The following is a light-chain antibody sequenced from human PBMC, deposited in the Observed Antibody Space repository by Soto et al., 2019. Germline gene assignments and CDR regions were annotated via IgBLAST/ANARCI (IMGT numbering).Light chain of an antibody. V-gene: IGKV1-9*01. CDR1: QDIKSY. CDR3: QQFNNYPRLT. Sequence: DIQLTQSPSFLAASVGDRVTIACRASQDIKSYLAWYQQKPGKAPKLLIYPASSLESGVPSRFSGSGSGTDFTLTISSLQPEDFATYYCQQFNNYPRLTFGGGTKVDIK. J-gene: IGKJ4*01. CDR2: PAS.